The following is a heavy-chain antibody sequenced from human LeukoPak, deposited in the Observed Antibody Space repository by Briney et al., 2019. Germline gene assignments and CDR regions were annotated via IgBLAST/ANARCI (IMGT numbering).Heavy chain of an antibody. CDR3: ARDGAITMARGVTFDY. V-gene: IGHV3-21*01. CDR1: GFTFSSYS. D-gene: IGHD3-10*01. Sequence: AGGSLRLSCAASGFTFSSYSMNWVRQAPGKGLEWVSSISSSSSYIYYADSVKGRFTISRDNAKNSLYLQMNSLRAEDTAVYYCARDGAITMARGVTFDYWGQGTLVTVSS. CDR2: ISSSSSYI. J-gene: IGHJ4*02.